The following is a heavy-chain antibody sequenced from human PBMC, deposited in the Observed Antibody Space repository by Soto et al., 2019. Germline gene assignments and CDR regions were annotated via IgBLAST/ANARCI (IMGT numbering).Heavy chain of an antibody. CDR1: GFTFSNYA. D-gene: IGHD6-19*01. V-gene: IGHV3-30-3*01. CDR2: ISYDVGNK. CDR3: ARDLDRTNIVVAGCFDY. Sequence: PGGSLRLSCAASGFTFSNYAMHWVRQAPGKGLEWVAVISYDVGNKYYADSVKGRFTISRDNSKNTLYLQMNSLRAEDTAVYYCARDLDRTNIVVAGCFDYWGQGTLVTVSS. J-gene: IGHJ4*02.